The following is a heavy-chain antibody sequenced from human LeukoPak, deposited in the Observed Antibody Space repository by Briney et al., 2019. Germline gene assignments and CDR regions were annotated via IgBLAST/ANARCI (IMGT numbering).Heavy chain of an antibody. Sequence: PGGSLRLSCAASGFTFSNYWMNWVRQAPGKGLQWVANINRDGREEYYVDSVKGRFTISRDNAKNSLSLQMSSLRAEDTAVYYCVGRRTLAAGNFWGQGTLVTVSS. D-gene: IGHD6-13*01. V-gene: IGHV3-7*01. CDR1: GFTFSNYW. J-gene: IGHJ4*02. CDR2: INRDGREE. CDR3: VGRRTLAAGNF.